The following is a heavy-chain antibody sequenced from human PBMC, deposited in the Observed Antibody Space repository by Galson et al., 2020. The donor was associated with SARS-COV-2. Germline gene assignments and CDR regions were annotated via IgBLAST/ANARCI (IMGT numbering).Heavy chain of an antibody. J-gene: IGHJ1*01. D-gene: IGHD4-17*01. CDR3: ARCDYGVS. Sequence: ASVTVSCKASGFTFTDYYMNWVRQAPGQGLEWVGWINPYSGDTDQAQNFQGRVTMTSDTSINTAYMELSSLRSDHTAIYYCARCDYGVSWGQGTRITVSS. CDR1: GFTFTDYY. CDR2: INPYSGDT. V-gene: IGHV1-2*02.